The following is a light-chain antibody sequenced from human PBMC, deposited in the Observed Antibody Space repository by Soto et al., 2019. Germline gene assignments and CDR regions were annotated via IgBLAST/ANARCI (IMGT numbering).Light chain of an antibody. Sequence: EIVLTQSAGTLSLSAGERATLSCGASQSVSNNYLAWYQQKTGQAPRLLIYGASNRATGIPDRFSGSGSGTDFNLTISRLETEDFAVYYCQQYDSSPRTFGQGTKVDIK. CDR2: GAS. CDR3: QQYDSSPRT. J-gene: IGKJ1*01. CDR1: QSVSNNY. V-gene: IGKV3-20*01.